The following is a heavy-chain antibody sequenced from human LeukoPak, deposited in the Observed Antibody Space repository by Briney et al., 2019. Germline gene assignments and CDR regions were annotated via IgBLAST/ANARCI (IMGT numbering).Heavy chain of an antibody. CDR2: ISAYNGNT. V-gene: IGHV1-18*01. Sequence: GASVKVSCKASGYTFTSYGISWVRQAPGQGLEWMGWISAYNGNTNCAQKLQGRVTMTTDTSTSTAYMELRSLRSEDTAVYYCARTVWFGELFGYYYYYYMDVWGKGTTVTISS. D-gene: IGHD3-10*01. CDR1: GYTFTSYG. J-gene: IGHJ6*03. CDR3: ARTVWFGELFGYYYYYYMDV.